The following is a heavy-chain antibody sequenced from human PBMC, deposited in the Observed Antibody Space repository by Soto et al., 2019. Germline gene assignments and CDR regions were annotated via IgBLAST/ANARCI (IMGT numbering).Heavy chain of an antibody. Sequence: TSETLSLTSAVYGLSFSGYYWSWIRQPPGKGLEWIGEINYSGSTNYNPSLKSRVTISVDTSKNQFSLKLSSVTAADTAVYYCARLPRLEYYFDYWGQGTLVTVSS. CDR3: ARLPRLEYYFDY. V-gene: IGHV4-34*01. CDR2: INYSGST. D-gene: IGHD3-3*01. CDR1: GLSFSGYY. J-gene: IGHJ4*02.